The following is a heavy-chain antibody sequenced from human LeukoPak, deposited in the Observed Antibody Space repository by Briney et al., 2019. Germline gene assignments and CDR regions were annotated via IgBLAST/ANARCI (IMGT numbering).Heavy chain of an antibody. CDR1: GYTFTGCF. J-gene: IGHJ4*02. CDR3: ARSAYNYGYVYFDH. V-gene: IGHV1-2*02. D-gene: IGHD5-18*01. CDR2: IDPNSDNI. Sequence: GASVTVSCKASGYTFTGCFIHYVRQAPGQGLEWMEWIDPNSDNIRYSETFKDRVTMTRDTSTNTAYMELSWLRSDDTAVYYCARSAYNYGYVYFDHWGQGTLVIVSS.